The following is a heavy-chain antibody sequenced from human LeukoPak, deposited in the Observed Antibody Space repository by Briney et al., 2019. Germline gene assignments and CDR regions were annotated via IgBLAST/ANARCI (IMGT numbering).Heavy chain of an antibody. Sequence: TGGSLRLSCAASGFTFSSYSMNWVRQAPGKGLEWVSSISSSSSYIYYADSVKGRFNISRDNAKNSLYLQMNSLRAEDTAVYYCAKGGEQVTWNFQNWGQGTLVTVSS. CDR3: AKGGEQVTWNFQN. V-gene: IGHV3-21*04. CDR1: GFTFSSYS. J-gene: IGHJ1*01. D-gene: IGHD1/OR15-1a*01. CDR2: ISSSSSYI.